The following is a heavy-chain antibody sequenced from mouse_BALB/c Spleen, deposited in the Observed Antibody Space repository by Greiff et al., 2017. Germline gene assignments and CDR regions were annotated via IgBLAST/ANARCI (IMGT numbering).Heavy chain of an antibody. V-gene: IGHV6-6*02. CDR1: GFTFSNYW. J-gene: IGHJ1*01. D-gene: IGHD1-1*01. CDR3: TIYYYGSRLYFDV. Sequence: EVMLVESGGGLVQPGGSMKLSCVASGFTFSNYWMNWVRQSPEKGLEWVAEIRLKSNNYATHYAESVKGRFTISRDDSKSSVYLQMNNLRAEDTGIYYCTIYYYGSRLYFDVWGAGTTVTVSS. CDR2: IRLKSNNYAT.